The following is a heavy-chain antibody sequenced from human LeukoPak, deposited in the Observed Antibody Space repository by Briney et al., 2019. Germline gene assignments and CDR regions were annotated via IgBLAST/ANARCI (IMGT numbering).Heavy chain of an antibody. D-gene: IGHD3-3*01. J-gene: IGHJ6*02. CDR2: ISAYNGNT. CDR3: ARGFSDLWSGYYRPYYYGMDV. Sequence: ASVKVSCKASGYTFTSYGISWVRQAPGQGLEWMGWISAYNGNTNYAQKLQGRVTMTTDTSTSTAYMELRSLRSDDTVVYYCARGFSDLWSGYYRPYYYGMDVWGQGTTVTVSS. V-gene: IGHV1-18*01. CDR1: GYTFTSYG.